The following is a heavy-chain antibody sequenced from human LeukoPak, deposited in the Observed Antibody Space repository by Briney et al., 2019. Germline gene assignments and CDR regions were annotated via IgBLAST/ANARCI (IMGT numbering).Heavy chain of an antibody. V-gene: IGHV3-53*01. D-gene: IGHD3-22*01. J-gene: IGHJ4*02. Sequence: GGSQRLSCTASGFTVSSNYMSRVRQAPGKGLEWVSVIYSGGNTYYADSVKGRFTISRDNSKNTLYLQMNSLRAEDTAVYYCARAVSSGYDPFDYWGQGTLVTVSS. CDR3: ARAVSSGYDPFDY. CDR2: IYSGGNT. CDR1: GFTVSSNY.